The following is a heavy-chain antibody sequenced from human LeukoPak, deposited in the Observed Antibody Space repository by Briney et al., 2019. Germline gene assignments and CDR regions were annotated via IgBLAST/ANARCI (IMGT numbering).Heavy chain of an antibody. J-gene: IGHJ3*02. CDR3: ARDSGHAFDI. CDR1: GFTFSTYG. CDR2: IWYDGSNK. D-gene: IGHD6-25*01. V-gene: IGHV3-33*01. Sequence: GGSLRLSCVASGFTFSTYGMHWVRQAPGKGLEWVAVIWYDGSNKYYGDYVMDRFTISRDNSKNRLYLQMNSLRAEDTAVYYCARDSGHAFDIWGQGTMVTVS.